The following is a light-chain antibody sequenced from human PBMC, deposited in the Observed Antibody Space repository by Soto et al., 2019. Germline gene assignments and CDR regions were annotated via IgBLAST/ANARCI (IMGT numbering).Light chain of an antibody. Sequence: EIVLTQSPAILSMSPGERATLSCRASPSVRSYFAWYTQKPGQAPRLLIYDASNRATGVPARFSGSGSGTDFTLTISSLAPEDCAVYYCQQRRYWPVTFGQGTKVEIK. CDR2: DAS. CDR1: PSVRSY. J-gene: IGKJ1*01. CDR3: QQRRYWPVT. V-gene: IGKV3-11*01.